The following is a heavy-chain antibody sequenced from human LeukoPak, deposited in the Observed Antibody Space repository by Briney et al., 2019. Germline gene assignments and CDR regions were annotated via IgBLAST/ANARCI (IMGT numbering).Heavy chain of an antibody. CDR2: IYYTGST. Sequence: SETLSLTCTVSGGSISNYYWNWIRQPPGKGLEWIGYIYYTGSTNYNPSLKSRVTISVDTSKNQFSLKLSSVTAADTAVYYCARHSPVTTVTFTPPFDYWGPGTLVTVSP. J-gene: IGHJ4*02. D-gene: IGHD4-17*01. V-gene: IGHV4-59*08. CDR1: GGSISNYY. CDR3: ARHSPVTTVTFTPPFDY.